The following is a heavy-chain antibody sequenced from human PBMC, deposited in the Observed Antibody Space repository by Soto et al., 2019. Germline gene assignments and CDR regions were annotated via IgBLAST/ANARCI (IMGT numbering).Heavy chain of an antibody. CDR1: GFVFSSYD. CDR2: ISSSGSPM. J-gene: IGHJ4*01. D-gene: IGHD1-20*01. V-gene: IGHV3-48*03. Sequence: GGSLRLSCAASGFVFSSYDMNWVRQAPGKGLEWVSFISSSGSPMYYADSVGGRFTISRDNAKKSLYLQMNSLRAEDTAIYYCARGYLYNIWGQGTLVTVSS. CDR3: ARGYLYNI.